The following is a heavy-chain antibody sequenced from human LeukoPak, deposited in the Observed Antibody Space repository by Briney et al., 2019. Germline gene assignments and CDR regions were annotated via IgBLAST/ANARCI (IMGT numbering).Heavy chain of an antibody. V-gene: IGHV3-7*01. CDR1: GFSFRNSW. CDR2: IKEDGTEK. CDR3: ARESRGYDILTGKYHRGYYSYYMDV. J-gene: IGHJ6*03. D-gene: IGHD3-9*01. Sequence: GGSLRLSCAGSGFSFRNSWMSWVRQAPGKGLEWVANIKEDGTEKDYVDSVKGRFTISRDNAKNSLYLQMNSLRAEDTAVYYCARESRGYDILTGKYHRGYYSYYMDVWGKGTTVTVSS.